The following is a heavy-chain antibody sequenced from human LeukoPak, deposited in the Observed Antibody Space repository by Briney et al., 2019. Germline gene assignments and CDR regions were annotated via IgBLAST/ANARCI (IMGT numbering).Heavy chain of an antibody. CDR2: TNSGGTST. CDR1: GFPFSDFS. CDR3: AKQSYARSLGE. D-gene: IGHD2-8*01. J-gene: IGHJ4*02. Sequence: GGSLRLSCATSGFPFSDFSMSWVRQAPGKGLEWISTTNSGGTSTYYAESVKGRFTISRDNSKNTLCLQMSSLRVEDTAVYYCAKQSYARSLGEGGPGTLVSVSS. V-gene: IGHV3-23*01.